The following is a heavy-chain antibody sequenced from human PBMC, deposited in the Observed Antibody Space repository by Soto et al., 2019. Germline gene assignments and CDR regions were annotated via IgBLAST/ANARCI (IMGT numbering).Heavy chain of an antibody. J-gene: IGHJ6*02. D-gene: IGHD4-17*01. CDR3: ARDWAVTTKPKNYYYGMDV. CDR2: IIPIFGTA. CDR1: GGTFSSYA. Sequence: SPVKVSCKASGGTFSSYAISWLRQAPGQGLEWMGGIIPIFGTANYADSVKGRFTISRDNSKNTLYLQMNSLRAEDTAVYYCARDWAVTTKPKNYYYGMDVWGQGTTVTVSS. V-gene: IGHV1-69*05.